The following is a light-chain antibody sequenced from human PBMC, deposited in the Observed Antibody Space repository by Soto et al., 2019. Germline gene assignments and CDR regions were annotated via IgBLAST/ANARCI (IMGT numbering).Light chain of an antibody. CDR1: QSVSSSY. V-gene: IGKV3-20*01. CDR3: QQYNYLIT. J-gene: IGKJ5*01. Sequence: IVLSQSAGTLSLSPGERATLSCRASQSVSSSYLAWYQQKPGQAPRLLIYGASSRATGIPDRFSGSGSGTDFTLTISRLEPEDFAVYYCQQYNYLITFGQGTRLEIK. CDR2: GAS.